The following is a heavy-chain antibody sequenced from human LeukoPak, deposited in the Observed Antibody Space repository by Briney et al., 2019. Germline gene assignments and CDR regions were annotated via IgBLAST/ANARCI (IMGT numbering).Heavy chain of an antibody. V-gene: IGHV1-69*05. J-gene: IGHJ2*01. CDR2: IIPIFGTA. CDR1: GVTFNSYT. D-gene: IGHD5-18*01. CDR3: ATRTHNSYAEGWYFDL. Sequence: SVKVSCRASGVTFNSYTINWVRQAPGQGLEWMGRIIPIFGTANYAQGFQGRVTITTDESTSTAYMELSSLRSEDTAVYYCATRTHNSYAEGWYFDLWGRGTLVTVSS.